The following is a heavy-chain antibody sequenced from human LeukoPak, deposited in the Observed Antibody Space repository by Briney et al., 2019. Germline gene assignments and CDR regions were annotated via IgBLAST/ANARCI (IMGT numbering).Heavy chain of an antibody. CDR1: GYTFTGYY. Sequence: VASVTVSCKASGYTFTGYYMHWVRQAPGQGLEWMGRINPNSGGTSYAQKFQGRVTMTRDTSTSTVYMELSSLRSEDTAVYYCARVMVAATRRQDAFDIWGQGTMVTVSS. CDR2: INPNSGGT. CDR3: ARVMVAATRRQDAFDI. J-gene: IGHJ3*02. D-gene: IGHD2-15*01. V-gene: IGHV1-2*06.